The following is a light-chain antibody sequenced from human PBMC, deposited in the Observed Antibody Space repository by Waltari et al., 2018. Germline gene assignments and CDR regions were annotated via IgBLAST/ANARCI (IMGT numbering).Light chain of an antibody. J-gene: IGLJ1*01. CDR1: TSDIGGYKH. Sequence: QSALTQPASVSGSPGQSITMSCTGTTSDIGGYKHVSWYQQHTGKALKVVIYDVNKRPLVVPNRFSASNTGNTASLTISVLQPEDEAEYYRTSYSDNSASPYVFRTGTNVTV. CDR3: TSYSDNSASPYV. V-gene: IGLV2-14*03. CDR2: DVN.